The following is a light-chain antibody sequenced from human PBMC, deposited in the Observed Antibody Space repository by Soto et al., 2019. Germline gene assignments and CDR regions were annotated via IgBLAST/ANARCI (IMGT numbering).Light chain of an antibody. CDR1: QDISNY. V-gene: IGKV1-33*01. Sequence: DIQMTQSPSSLSSSVGDRVTITCQASQDISNYLNWYQQKPGKAPKLLIYDASNFETGVPSRFSGSGSGTTFTFPISSLQPEDIATYYCQQYDNIPITFGPGTKVDIK. CDR3: QQYDNIPIT. CDR2: DAS. J-gene: IGKJ3*01.